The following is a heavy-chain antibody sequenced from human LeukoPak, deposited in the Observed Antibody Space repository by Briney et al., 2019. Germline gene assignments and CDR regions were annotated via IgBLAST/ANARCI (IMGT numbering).Heavy chain of an antibody. D-gene: IGHD2-15*01. CDR3: ARDRGVVAAYDAFDI. J-gene: IGHJ3*02. CDR2: INSSSSYI. V-gene: IGHV3-21*01. Sequence: GGSLRLSCAASGFTFSSYSRNWVRHAPGKGLEGVSSINSSSSYIYYADSVKGRFTISRDNAKNSLYLQMNSLRAEDTAVYYCARDRGVVAAYDAFDIWGQGRMVTVSS. CDR1: GFTFSSYS.